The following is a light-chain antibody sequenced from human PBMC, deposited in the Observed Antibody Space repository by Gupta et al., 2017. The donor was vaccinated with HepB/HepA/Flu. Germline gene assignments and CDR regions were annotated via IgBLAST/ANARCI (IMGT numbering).Light chain of an antibody. CDR1: SSNIGAGYD. CDR3: QSYDSSLSGSRV. V-gene: IGLV1-40*01. Sequence: QSVLTQPPSVTVAPVQRVTIPCTGSSSNIGAGYDVHWYQQLPGTATNLLIYGNSNRPSGVPDRFSGSKSGTSASLAITGLQAEDEADYYCQSYDSSLSGSRVFGTGTKVTVL. J-gene: IGLJ1*01. CDR2: GNS.